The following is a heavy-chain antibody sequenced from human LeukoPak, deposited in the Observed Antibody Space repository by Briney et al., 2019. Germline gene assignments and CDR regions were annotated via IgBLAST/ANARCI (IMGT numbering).Heavy chain of an antibody. CDR2: ISSSSTYM. J-gene: IGHJ4*03. V-gene: IGHV3-21*01. CDR3: GRDLGDSSRRSFAF. CDR1: GFTFSIYI. D-gene: IGHD3-16*01. Sequence: GESLRLSCAASGFTFSIYIMNWVRQAPGKGLDWVSSISSSSTYMYHADSVKGRFTITRENAKNSLYLQMNSLRAEDTAVYYCGRDLGDSSRRSFAFWGQGTLVTVSS.